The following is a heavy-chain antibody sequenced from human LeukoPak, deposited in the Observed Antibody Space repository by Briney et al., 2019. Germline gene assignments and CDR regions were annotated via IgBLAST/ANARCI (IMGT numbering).Heavy chain of an antibody. CDR1: GFTFSSYS. V-gene: IGHV3-21*01. CDR3: ARVAEAAAFDY. J-gene: IGHJ4*02. Sequence: GGSLRLSCAGSGFTFSSYSVNWVRQAPGKGLEWVSSISSNSRYTYYADSVKGRFTISRDNAKSSLYLQMNSLRADDTAVYYCARVAEAAAFDYWGRGTLVTVSS. D-gene: IGHD6-13*01. CDR2: ISSNSRYT.